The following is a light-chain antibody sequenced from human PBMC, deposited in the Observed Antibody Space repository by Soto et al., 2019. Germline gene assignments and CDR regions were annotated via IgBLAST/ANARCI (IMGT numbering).Light chain of an antibody. CDR1: QSISSW. Sequence: DIKMTQAPSTLSASIGDRVTITCRASQSISSWLAWYQQKPGKAPKLLIYKASSLESGVPSRFSGSGSGTEFTLTISSLQPDDFATYYCQQYNSYSYTFGQGTKVDI. J-gene: IGKJ2*01. V-gene: IGKV1-5*03. CDR3: QQYNSYSYT. CDR2: KAS.